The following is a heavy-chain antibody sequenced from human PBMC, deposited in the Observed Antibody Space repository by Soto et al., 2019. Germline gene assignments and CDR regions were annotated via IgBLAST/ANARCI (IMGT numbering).Heavy chain of an antibody. CDR1: GGSFKSGSYS. CDR2: VYHTGRT. J-gene: IGHJ4*02. CDR3: ARDFAYFVS. V-gene: IGHV4-61*01. D-gene: IGHD3-3*01. Sequence: GTLSLTGTVSGGSFKSGSYSWSWIRQPPGKGLEWIGYVYHTGRTSYNPSLKSRVSISMDTSKNQFSLNLDSVTAADTAVYFCARDFAYFVSWGQGTLVTVSS.